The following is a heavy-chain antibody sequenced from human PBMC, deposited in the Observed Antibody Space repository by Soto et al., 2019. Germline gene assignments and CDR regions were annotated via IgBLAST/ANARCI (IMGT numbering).Heavy chain of an antibody. V-gene: IGHV3-48*02. Sequence: GGSLRLSCAASGFSFSRYTMNWVRQAPGKGLEWISYISSTSSTIYYADSVKGRFTISRDNAKNSLYLQMNSLRDDDTAIYYCARKMSSGFSSVDYWGQGTLVTVSS. J-gene: IGHJ4*02. D-gene: IGHD6-19*01. CDR1: GFSFSRYT. CDR2: ISSTSSTI. CDR3: ARKMSSGFSSVDY.